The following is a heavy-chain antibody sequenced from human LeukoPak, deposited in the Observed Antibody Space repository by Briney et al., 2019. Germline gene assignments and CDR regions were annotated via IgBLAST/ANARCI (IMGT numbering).Heavy chain of an antibody. D-gene: IGHD3-22*01. CDR1: GGSISSYY. J-gene: IGHJ5*02. CDR3: ARGGVSSASGDWFDP. CDR2: IYYSGST. V-gene: IGHV4-59*12. Sequence: SETLSLTCTVSGGSISSYYWSWIRQPPGKGLEWIGYIYYSGSTNYNPSLKSRVTKSVDTSKNQFSLKLSSVTAADTAVYYCARGGVSSASGDWFDPWGQGTLVTVSS.